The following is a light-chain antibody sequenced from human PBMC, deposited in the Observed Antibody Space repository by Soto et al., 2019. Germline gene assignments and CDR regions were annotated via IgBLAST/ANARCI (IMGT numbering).Light chain of an antibody. J-gene: IGKJ3*01. CDR2: WTS. V-gene: IGKV4-1*01. Sequence: DIVMTQSPDSLAVSLGERATINCRSSQTVLYISNNKSYIAWYQQKSGQPPKLLISWTSTRESGVPDRFSGSGYGTDFTLTISKLQAEDVAVYYCQQFYSSPFTFGPGTKVHIK. CDR3: QQFYSSPFT. CDR1: QTVLYISNNKSY.